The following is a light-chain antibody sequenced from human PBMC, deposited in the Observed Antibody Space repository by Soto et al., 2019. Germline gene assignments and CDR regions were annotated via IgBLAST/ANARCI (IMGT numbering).Light chain of an antibody. CDR3: QHYDSLPHT. J-gene: IGKJ2*01. CDR1: KSFTSGY. CDR2: GAS. V-gene: IGKV3-20*01. Sequence: EIVLTQSPGTLSLSPGERATLSCRANKSFTSGYLAWFQQKPGQAPRLLIYGASTRATGIPDRFSGSGSGTDFTLTISRLAPEDFSVYYCQHYDSLPHTFGQGTKLVS.